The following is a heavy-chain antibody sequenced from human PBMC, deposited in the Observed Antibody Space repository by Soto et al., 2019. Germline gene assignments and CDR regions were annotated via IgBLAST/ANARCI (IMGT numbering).Heavy chain of an antibody. CDR1: GFTFSSYS. D-gene: IGHD3-22*01. CDR3: ARGADYYDSSGYYYFDY. Sequence: EVQLVESGGGLVKPGGSLRLSCAASGFTFSSYSMNWVRQAPGKGLEWVSSISSSSSYIYYADSVKGRFTISRDNVKNSLYLQMNSLRAEDTAVYYCARGADYYDSSGYYYFDYWGQGTLVTVSS. CDR2: ISSSSSYI. J-gene: IGHJ4*02. V-gene: IGHV3-21*01.